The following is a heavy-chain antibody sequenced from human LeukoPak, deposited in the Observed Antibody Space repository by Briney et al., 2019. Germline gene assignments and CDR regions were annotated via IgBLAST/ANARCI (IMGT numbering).Heavy chain of an antibody. V-gene: IGHV3-30-3*02. D-gene: IGHD6-19*01. Sequence: GGSLRLSCAVSGFSFSSYAMHWVRQVPGKGLEWVAVISYDGSNKYNADSVKGRFIISRDNSKNTLYLQMNSLRAEDTAVYYCAKFSYSSGWLGYFDFWGQGSLVTVSS. J-gene: IGHJ4*02. CDR2: ISYDGSNK. CDR3: AKFSYSSGWLGYFDF. CDR1: GFSFSSYA.